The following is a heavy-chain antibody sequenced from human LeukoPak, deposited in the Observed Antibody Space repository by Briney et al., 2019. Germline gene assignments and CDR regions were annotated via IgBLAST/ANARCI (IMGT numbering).Heavy chain of an antibody. V-gene: IGHV3-21*01. CDR3: ARHVYSSGWGAFDL. Sequence: GGSLRLSCAASGFTFSGYSMNWVRQAPGKGLEWVSSISRSATYLYYADSLQGRFTVSRDDAKSSLYLQMNSLSAEDTAVYYCARHVYSSGWGAFDLWGQGTMVTVSS. D-gene: IGHD6-19*01. CDR2: ISRSATYL. J-gene: IGHJ3*01. CDR1: GFTFSGYS.